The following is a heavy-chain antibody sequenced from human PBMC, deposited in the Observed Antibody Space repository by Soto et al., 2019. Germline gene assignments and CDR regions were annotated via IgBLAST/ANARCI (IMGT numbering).Heavy chain of an antibody. CDR1: GFTFDDYA. CDR3: AKGRPMYYYMDV. V-gene: IGHV3-9*01. J-gene: IGHJ6*03. CDR2: ISWNSGSI. Sequence: GGSLSLSCAASGFTFDDYAMHWVRQAPGKGLEWVSGISWNSGSIGYADSVKGRFTISRDNAKNSLYLQMNSLRAEDTALYYCAKGRPMYYYMDVWGKGTTVTVSS.